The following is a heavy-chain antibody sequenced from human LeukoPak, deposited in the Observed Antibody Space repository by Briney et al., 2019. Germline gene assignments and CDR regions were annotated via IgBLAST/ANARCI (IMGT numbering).Heavy chain of an antibody. D-gene: IGHD3-9*01. V-gene: IGHV3-9*01. CDR1: GFTFDDYA. CDR3: AKDLRYFDWFPEGNWFDP. J-gene: IGHJ5*02. CDR2: ISWDSGSV. Sequence: GGSLRLSCAASGFTFDDYAMHWVRQAPGKGLEWVSGISWDSGSVDSADSVKGRFTVSRDNSKNTLYLQMNSLRAEDTAVYYCAKDLRYFDWFPEGNWFDPWGRGTLVTVSS.